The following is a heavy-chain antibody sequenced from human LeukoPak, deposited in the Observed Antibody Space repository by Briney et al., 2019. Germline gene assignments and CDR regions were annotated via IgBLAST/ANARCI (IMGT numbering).Heavy chain of an antibody. Sequence: RASVKVSCKASGYTFTSYAMHWVRQAPGQRLEWMGWINAGNGNTKYSQKFQGRVTITRDTSASTAYMELSSLRSEDTAVYYCARDSPPGRWLVAFDYWGQGTLVTVSS. CDR2: INAGNGNT. J-gene: IGHJ4*02. CDR1: GYTFTSYA. V-gene: IGHV1-3*01. CDR3: ARDSPPGRWLVAFDY. D-gene: IGHD6-19*01.